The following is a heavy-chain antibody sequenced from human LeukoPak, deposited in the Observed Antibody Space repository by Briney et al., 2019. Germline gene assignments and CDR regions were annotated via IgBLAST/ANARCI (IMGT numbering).Heavy chain of an antibody. CDR3: TRVDSSGYYFHANYFDY. Sequence: GGSLRLSCTASGFTFGDYAVSWFRQAPGKGLEWVGFIRSKAYGGTTEYAASVKGRFTISRDDSKSIAYLQMNSLKTEDAAVYYCTRVDSSGYYFHANYFDYWGQGTLVTVSS. CDR1: GFTFGDYA. CDR2: IRSKAYGGTT. J-gene: IGHJ4*02. D-gene: IGHD3-22*01. V-gene: IGHV3-49*03.